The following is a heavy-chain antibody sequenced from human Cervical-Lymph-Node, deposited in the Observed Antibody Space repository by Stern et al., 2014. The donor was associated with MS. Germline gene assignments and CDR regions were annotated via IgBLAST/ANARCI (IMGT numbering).Heavy chain of an antibody. CDR2: ITVYNGNT. Sequence: QVQLGQSGAEVKKPGASVNVSCKASGYTFSSFAITWVRQAPGQGLEWMGTITVYNGNTNYAQRVQDRVTMPTDTPTNTAYREVRTLGSDATALYYCARGWGDPRHWGQGTLVTVSS. V-gene: IGHV1-18*01. J-gene: IGHJ4*02. CDR1: GYTFSSFA. CDR3: ARGWGDPRH. D-gene: IGHD3-16*01.